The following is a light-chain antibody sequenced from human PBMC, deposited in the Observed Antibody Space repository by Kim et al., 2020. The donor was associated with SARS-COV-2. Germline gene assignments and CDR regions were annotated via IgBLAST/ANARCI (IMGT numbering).Light chain of an antibody. CDR1: SGNSSYA. CDR2: LNSDGSH. J-gene: IGLJ2*01. CDR3: QTWGTGIVV. V-gene: IGLV4-69*01. Sequence: ASVKLTGTLGSGNSSYAIAWHQQQPEKGPRYLMKLNSDGSHSKGDGIPDRFSGSSSGAERYLTISSLQSEDETDYYCQTWGTGIVVFGGGTQLTVL.